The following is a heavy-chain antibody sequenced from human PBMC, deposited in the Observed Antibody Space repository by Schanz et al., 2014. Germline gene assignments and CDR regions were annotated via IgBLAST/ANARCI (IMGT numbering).Heavy chain of an antibody. J-gene: IGHJ2*01. D-gene: IGHD1-1*01. CDR1: GGSIRSGTYY. V-gene: IGHV4-61*02. CDR2: VFPNGIT. CDR3: ARDTTWRLDL. Sequence: QVQLQESGPGLVKPSQTLSLTCTVSGGSIRSGTYYWSWIRQPAGKALEWVGRVFPNGITNYNPSLKSRAPISLNPSKTQFSLTRTSLAAADTAVYYCARDTTWRLDLWGRGTLVTVSS.